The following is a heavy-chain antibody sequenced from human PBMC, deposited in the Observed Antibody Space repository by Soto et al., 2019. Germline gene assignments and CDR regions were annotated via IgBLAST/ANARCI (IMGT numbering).Heavy chain of an antibody. D-gene: IGHD6-19*01. V-gene: IGHV3-33*01. CDR3: ARDDIPGRAVAIYGMDI. CDR1: GFTFSNYG. J-gene: IGHJ6*02. Sequence: GGSLRLSCAASGFTFSNYGMHWVRQAPGKGLERVAVIWYDGSNEYYADSVKGRFTISRDNSKNTLYLQMNSLTLEDTAVYYCARDDIPGRAVAIYGMDIWGQGTTVTVSS. CDR2: IWYDGSNE.